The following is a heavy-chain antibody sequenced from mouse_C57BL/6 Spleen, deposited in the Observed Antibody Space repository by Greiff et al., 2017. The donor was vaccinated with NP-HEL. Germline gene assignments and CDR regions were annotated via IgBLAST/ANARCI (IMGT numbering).Heavy chain of an antibody. D-gene: IGHD2-4*01. J-gene: IGHJ3*01. CDR3: AREDYAVAY. Sequence: EVQLQQSGPELVKPGASVKISCKASGYTFTDYYMNWVKQSHGKSLEWIGDINPNNGGTSYNQKFKGKATLTVDKSSSTAYMELRSLTSEDAAVYYCAREDYAVAYWGQGTLVTVSA. CDR2: INPNNGGT. V-gene: IGHV1-26*01. CDR1: GYTFTDYY.